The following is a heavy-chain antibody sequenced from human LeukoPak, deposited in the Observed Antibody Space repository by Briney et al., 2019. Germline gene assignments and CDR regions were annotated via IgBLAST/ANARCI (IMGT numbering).Heavy chain of an antibody. Sequence: PSETLSLTCTVSGGSISNYCWTWIRQPAGKGVEWIGRIYTSGTPNYNPSLRSRVTMSLDTSKNQFSLMLNSVTAADTAVYYCARGDYYDTSGYALDYWGRGTLVTVSS. D-gene: IGHD3-22*01. J-gene: IGHJ4*02. CDR3: ARGDYYDTSGYALDY. V-gene: IGHV4-4*07. CDR2: IYTSGTP. CDR1: GGSISNYC.